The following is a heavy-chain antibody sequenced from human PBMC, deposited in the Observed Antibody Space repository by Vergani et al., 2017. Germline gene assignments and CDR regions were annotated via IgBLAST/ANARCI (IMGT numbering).Heavy chain of an antibody. CDR2: SNPNSGGT. CDR1: GYTFTGNY. CDR3: ARGLLAWWLYYNYGMDV. V-gene: IGHV1-2*02. Sequence: QVQLVQSGAEVKKPGASVKVSCKASGYTFTGNYMHWVRQAPGQGIEWMGWSNPNSGGTNYAQKFQGRVTMTRDTSISTAYMGLSRLGSADTAVYYCARGLLAWWLYYNYGMDVWGQGTTVTVSS. D-gene: IGHD2-15*01. J-gene: IGHJ6*02.